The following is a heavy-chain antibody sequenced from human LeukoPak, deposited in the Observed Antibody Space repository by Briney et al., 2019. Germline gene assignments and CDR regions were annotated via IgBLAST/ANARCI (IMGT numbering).Heavy chain of an antibody. CDR1: GGSISSSSYY. CDR2: IYYSGST. D-gene: IGHD6-13*01. V-gene: IGHV4-39*01. Sequence: SETLSLTCTVSGGSISSSSYYWGWIRQPPGKGLEWIGSIYYSGSTYYNPSLKSRVTISVDTSKNQFSLKLSSVTAADTAVYYCARQVREPIRSSWYLTTLYYFDYWGQGTLVTVSS. CDR3: ARQVREPIRSSWYLTTLYYFDY. J-gene: IGHJ4*02.